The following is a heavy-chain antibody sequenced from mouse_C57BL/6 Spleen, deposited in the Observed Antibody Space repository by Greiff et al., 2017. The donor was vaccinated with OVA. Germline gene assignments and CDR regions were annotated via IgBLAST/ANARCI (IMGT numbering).Heavy chain of an antibody. J-gene: IGHJ2*01. CDR1: GFNIKNTY. D-gene: IGHD1-1*01. CDR3: ASWRDGGDCDG. V-gene: IGHV14-3*01. Sequence: VQLKESVAELVRPGASVKLSCTASGFNIKNTYMHWVKQRPEQGLEWIGRIDPANGNTKYAPKFQGKATITADTSSNTAYLQLSSLTSEDTAIYDYASWRDGGDCDGRGTGTTLTAAS. CDR2: IDPANGNT.